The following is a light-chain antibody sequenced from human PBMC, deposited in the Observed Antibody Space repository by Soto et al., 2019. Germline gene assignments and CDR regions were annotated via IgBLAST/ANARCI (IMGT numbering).Light chain of an antibody. CDR2: DAS. CDR1: QSVSSY. J-gene: IGKJ5*01. V-gene: IGKV3-11*01. Sequence: EIVLTQSPATLSLSPGERATLSCRASQSVSSYLAWYQQKPGQAPRLLIYDASNRATGIPARFSGSGSGTDFTLTISSLXPEDFAVYYCQQRSNWPPYTFGQGTRLETK. CDR3: QQRSNWPPYT.